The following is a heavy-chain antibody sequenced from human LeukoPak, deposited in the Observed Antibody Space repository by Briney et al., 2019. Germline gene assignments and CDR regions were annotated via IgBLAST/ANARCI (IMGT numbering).Heavy chain of an antibody. CDR3: ATLYSYGYYWVDY. CDR1: GYTFTGYY. J-gene: IGHJ4*02. V-gene: IGHV1-2*06. CDR2: INPNSGGT. Sequence: ASVKVSCKASGYTFTGYYMHWVRQAPGQGLEWMGRINPNSGGTNYAQEFQGRITMTRDTSISTAYMELSRLRSDDTAVYYCATLYSYGYYWVDYWGQGALVTVSS. D-gene: IGHD5-18*01.